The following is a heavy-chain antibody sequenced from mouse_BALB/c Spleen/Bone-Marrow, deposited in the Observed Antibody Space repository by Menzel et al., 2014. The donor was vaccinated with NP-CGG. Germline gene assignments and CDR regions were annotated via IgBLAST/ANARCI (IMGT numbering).Heavy chain of an antibody. CDR3: ARGGYYFDY. V-gene: IGHV5-12-2*01. Sequence: EVKLVESGGGLVQPGGSLKLSCAASGFTFSSYTMSWVRQTPEKRLKWVAYISNGGGSTYYPDTVKGRFTISRDNAKNTLYLQMSSLKSEDTAMYYCARGGYYFDYWGQGTTLTVSS. CDR2: ISNGGGST. CDR1: GFTFSSYT. J-gene: IGHJ2*01.